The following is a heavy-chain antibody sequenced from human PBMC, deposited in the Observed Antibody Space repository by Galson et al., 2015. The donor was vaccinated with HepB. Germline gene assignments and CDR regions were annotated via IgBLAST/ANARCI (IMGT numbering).Heavy chain of an antibody. Sequence: SLRLSCAASGFTFSSYGMHWVRQAPGKGLEWVAVISYDGSNKYYADSVKGRFTISRDNSKNTLYLQMNTLRAEDTAVYYRAKDRSYYDSSGYYYWGQGTLVTVSP. J-gene: IGHJ4*02. CDR2: ISYDGSNK. D-gene: IGHD3-22*01. V-gene: IGHV3-30*18. CDR1: GFTFSSYG. CDR3: AKDRSYYDSSGYYY.